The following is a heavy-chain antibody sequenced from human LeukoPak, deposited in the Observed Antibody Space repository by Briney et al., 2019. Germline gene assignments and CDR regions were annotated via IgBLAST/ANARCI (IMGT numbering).Heavy chain of an antibody. CDR2: ISSSGGST. D-gene: IGHD2-21*02. J-gene: IGHJ4*02. Sequence: GGSLRLSCAASGFTFSVYAMHWVRQAPGKGLEYVSTISSSGGSTYYADSVKGRFTISRDNSKNTLYLQMSSLRAEDTAVYYCVKRPYCGGDCYYFDYWGQGTLVTVSS. CDR3: VKRPYCGGDCYYFDY. CDR1: GFTFSVYA. V-gene: IGHV3-64D*06.